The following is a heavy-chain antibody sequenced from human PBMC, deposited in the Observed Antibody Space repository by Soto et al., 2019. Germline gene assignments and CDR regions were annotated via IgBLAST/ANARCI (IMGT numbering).Heavy chain of an antibody. V-gene: IGHV4-59*08. Sequence: QLQLQESGPGLVKPSETLSLTCTVSGGSIRSYYWSWIRQPPGKGLEWIGYIYYSGSTNYNPSLKGRVTISVDTSKNQFSLNLSSVTAADTAVYYCARRYGDCFDYWGQGTLVTVSS. D-gene: IGHD4-17*01. CDR2: IYYSGST. J-gene: IGHJ4*02. CDR3: ARRYGDCFDY. CDR1: GGSIRSYY.